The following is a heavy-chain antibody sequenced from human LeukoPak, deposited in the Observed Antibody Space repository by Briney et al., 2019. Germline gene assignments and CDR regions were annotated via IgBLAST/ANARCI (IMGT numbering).Heavy chain of an antibody. V-gene: IGHV3-21*01. CDR3: ARSSTGTAPRDY. CDR2: ISSSSTYI. Sequence: GGSLRLSCAASGFAFDDYGMSWVRQAQGKGLEWVSSISSSSTYIYYADSVKGRFTISRDNAKNSLFLQMNSLRAEDTAVYYCARSSTGTAPRDYWGQGTLVTVSS. J-gene: IGHJ4*02. D-gene: IGHD2-21*02. CDR1: GFAFDDYG.